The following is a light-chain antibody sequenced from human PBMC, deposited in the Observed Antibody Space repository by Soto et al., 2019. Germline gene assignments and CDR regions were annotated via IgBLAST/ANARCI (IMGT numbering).Light chain of an antibody. J-gene: IGKJ5*01. V-gene: IGKV3-15*01. CDR3: QQYNNWPIT. CDR1: QTVGSN. CDR2: GAS. Sequence: EVVMTQSPATLSVSPGERATFSCRASQTVGSNLAWYQQKLGQSPRLLIYGASTRAIGIPATFSGSGSGTEFALTISTQQSEDFAVYSCQQYNNWPITFGQVTRLDIK.